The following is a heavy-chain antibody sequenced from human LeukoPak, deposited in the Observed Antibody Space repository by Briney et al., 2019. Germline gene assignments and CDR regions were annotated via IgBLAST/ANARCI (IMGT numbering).Heavy chain of an antibody. CDR1: GFTFDNYA. D-gene: IGHD3-10*01. J-gene: IGHJ4*02. CDR2: ISWNSGTI. V-gene: IGHV3-9*01. CDR3: AKDRPGGFDY. Sequence: GGSLRLSRAASGFTFDNYAMHWVRQAPGKGLEWVSGISWNSGTIGYADSVKGRFTISRDNAKNSLYLQMNSLRAEDTALYYCAKDRPGGFDYWGQGTLVTVSP.